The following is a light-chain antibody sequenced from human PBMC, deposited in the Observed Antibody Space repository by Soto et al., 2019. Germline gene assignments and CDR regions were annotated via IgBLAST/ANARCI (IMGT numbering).Light chain of an antibody. CDR3: SSYTSSNLYV. J-gene: IGLJ1*01. Sequence: QSALTQPASVSGSPGHSITISCTGTSSDIGGHHFVSCYQQQSGKAPKLVIYEVTDRPSGVSDRFSASKSGNTASLTISGLQPEDEAYYYCSSYTSSNLYVLGTATKVTV. CDR1: SSDIGGHHF. CDR2: EVT. V-gene: IGLV2-14*01.